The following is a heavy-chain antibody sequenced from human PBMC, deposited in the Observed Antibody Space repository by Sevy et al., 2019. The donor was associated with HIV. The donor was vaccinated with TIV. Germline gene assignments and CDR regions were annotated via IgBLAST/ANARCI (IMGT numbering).Heavy chain of an antibody. V-gene: IGHV3-33*01. CDR3: AREDIRVAGIGYYFHS. CDR2: IWYDGTNR. D-gene: IGHD6-19*01. Sequence: GGSLRLSCAASGFIISGYGMHWVRQAPGKGLEWVAVIWYDGTNREYADSVKGRFTISRDNSKNTLYLQMNSLRVEDTAVYYCAREDIRVAGIGYYFHSWGQGTLVTVSS. CDR1: GFIISGYG. J-gene: IGHJ4*02.